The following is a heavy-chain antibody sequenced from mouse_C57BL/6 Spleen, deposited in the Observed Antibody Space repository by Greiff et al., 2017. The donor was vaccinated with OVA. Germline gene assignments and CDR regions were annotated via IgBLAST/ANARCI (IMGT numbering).Heavy chain of an antibody. Sequence: VHLVESGPELVKPGASVKLSCKASGYTFTSYDINWVKQRPGQGLEWIGWIYPRDGSTKYNEKFKGKATLTVDTSSSTAYMELHSLTSEDSAVYFCARGYYGSSHWYFDVWGTGTTVTVSS. CDR3: ARGYYGSSHWYFDV. CDR2: IYPRDGST. CDR1: GYTFTSYD. D-gene: IGHD1-1*01. J-gene: IGHJ1*03. V-gene: IGHV1-85*01.